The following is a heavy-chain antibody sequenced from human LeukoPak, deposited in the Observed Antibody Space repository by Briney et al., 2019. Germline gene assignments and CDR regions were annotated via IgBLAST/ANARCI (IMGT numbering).Heavy chain of an antibody. Sequence: GASVKVSCKASGYTFTSYAMNWVRQAPGQGLEWMGWINTNTGNPTYAQGFTGRFVLSLDTSVSTVYQQISSLKAEDTAVYYCARAAMVRGPSDYWGQGTLVTVSS. D-gene: IGHD3-10*01. CDR2: INTNTGNP. V-gene: IGHV7-4-1*02. CDR1: GYTFTSYA. J-gene: IGHJ4*02. CDR3: ARAAMVRGPSDY.